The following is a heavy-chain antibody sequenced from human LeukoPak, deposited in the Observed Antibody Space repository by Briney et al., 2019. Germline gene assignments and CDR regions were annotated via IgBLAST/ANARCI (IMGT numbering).Heavy chain of an antibody. D-gene: IGHD3-10*01. CDR3: ARRRYGSGSYYYYGMDV. J-gene: IGHJ6*04. CDR2: ISSSSSYI. V-gene: IGHV3-21*01. CDR1: GFTSSSYS. Sequence: GGSLRLSCAASGFTSSSYSMNWVRQAPGKGLEWVSSISSSSSYIYYADSVEGRFTISRDNAKNSLYLQMNSLRAEDTAVYYCARRRYGSGSYYYYGMDVWGKGTTVTVSS.